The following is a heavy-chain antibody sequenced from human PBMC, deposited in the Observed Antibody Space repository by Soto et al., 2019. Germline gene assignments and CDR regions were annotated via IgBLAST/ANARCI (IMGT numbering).Heavy chain of an antibody. Sequence: QVQLVQSGAEVKRPGASLKVSCQASGYTFTTYDINWVRQAPGQGLEWMGWMNPYTGRAGYAQKFQGRVTMTGDNSRSTAYMELSRLRSEATDVYYCARRKERSGPNDFDYWGLGTLVTVSS. J-gene: IGHJ4*02. CDR1: GYTFTTYD. D-gene: IGHD6-25*01. V-gene: IGHV1-8*01. CDR3: ARRKERSGPNDFDY. CDR2: MNPYTGRA.